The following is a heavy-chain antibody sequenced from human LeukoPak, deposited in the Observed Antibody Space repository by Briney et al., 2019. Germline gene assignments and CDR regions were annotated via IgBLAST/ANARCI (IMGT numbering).Heavy chain of an antibody. D-gene: IGHD6-13*01. V-gene: IGHV1-2*06. Sequence: GASVKVSCKASGGTFTNYAFSWVRQAPGQGLEWMGRINPNSGGTNYAQKFQGRVTMTRDTSISTAYMELSRLRSDDTAVYYCARDGSSWYAFDYMDVWGKGTTVTVSS. CDR3: ARDGSSWYAFDYMDV. CDR1: GGTFTNYA. CDR2: INPNSGGT. J-gene: IGHJ6*03.